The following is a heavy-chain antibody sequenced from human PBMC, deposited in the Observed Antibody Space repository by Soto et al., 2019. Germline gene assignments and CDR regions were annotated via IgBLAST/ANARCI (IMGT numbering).Heavy chain of an antibody. V-gene: IGHV1-8*01. J-gene: IGHJ6*02. CDR3: ARAREYYYGMDV. CDR1: GYTFTSYD. CDR2: MNPNSGNT. Sequence: QVQLVQSGAEVKKPGASVKVSCKASGYTFTSYDINWVRQATGQGLEWMGWMNPNSGNTGYAQKFQGRVTMTRTTSISTAYMELSSLRSEDTAVDYCARAREYYYGMDVWGQGTTVTVSS.